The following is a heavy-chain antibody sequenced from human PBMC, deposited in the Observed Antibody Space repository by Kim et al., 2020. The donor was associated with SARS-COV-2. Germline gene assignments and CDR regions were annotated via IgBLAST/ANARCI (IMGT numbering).Heavy chain of an antibody. J-gene: IGHJ6*02. Sequence: SETLSLTCTVSGGSVSSGSYYWSWIRQPPGKGLEWIGYIYYSGSTNYNPSLKSRVTISVDTSKNQFSLKLSSVTAADTAVYYCASGTVGYCSSTSCYYYGMDVWGQGTTVTVSS. CDR2: IYYSGST. D-gene: IGHD2-2*01. CDR3: ASGTVGYCSSTSCYYYGMDV. V-gene: IGHV4-61*01. CDR1: GGSVSSGSYY.